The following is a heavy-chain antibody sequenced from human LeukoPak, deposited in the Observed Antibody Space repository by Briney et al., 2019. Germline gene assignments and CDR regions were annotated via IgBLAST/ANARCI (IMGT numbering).Heavy chain of an antibody. J-gene: IGHJ4*02. CDR3: AKDLIVRGVTFSLDY. CDR2: ISGSGGST. CDR1: GFTFSSYA. Sequence: GGSLRLSCAASGFTFSSYAMSWVRQAPGKGLEWVSAISGSGGSTYYADSVKGRFTISRDNSKNTLYLQMNSLRAEDTAVYYCAKDLIVRGVTFSLDYWGQGTLVTVSS. V-gene: IGHV3-23*01. D-gene: IGHD3-10*02.